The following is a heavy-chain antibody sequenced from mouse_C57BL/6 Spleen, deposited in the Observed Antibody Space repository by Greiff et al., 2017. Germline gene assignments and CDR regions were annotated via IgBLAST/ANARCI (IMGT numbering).Heavy chain of an antibody. J-gene: IGHJ3*01. CDR1: GFNIKDDY. CDR2: IDPENGDT. D-gene: IGHD3-2*02. Sequence: VQLQQSGAELVRPGASVKMSCTASGFNIKDDYMHWVKQSPEQGLEWIGWIDPENGDTEYASKFQGKATITADSSSNTAYLQLSSLTSEDAAVYYCTTGSGSFAYWGQGTLVTVSA. CDR3: TTGSGSFAY. V-gene: IGHV14-4*01.